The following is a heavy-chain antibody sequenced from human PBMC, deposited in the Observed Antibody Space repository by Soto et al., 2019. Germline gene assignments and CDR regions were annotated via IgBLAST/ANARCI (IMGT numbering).Heavy chain of an antibody. CDR2: ISSSSSYI. CDR3: ARDGLAQITGTDY. V-gene: IGHV3-21*01. J-gene: IGHJ4*02. D-gene: IGHD1-20*01. Sequence: GGSLRLSCAASGFTFSSYSMNWVRQAPGKGLEWVSSISSSSSYIYYADSVKGRFTISRDNAKNSLYLQMNSLRAEDTAVYYCARDGLAQITGTDYWGQGTLVTVSS. CDR1: GFTFSSYS.